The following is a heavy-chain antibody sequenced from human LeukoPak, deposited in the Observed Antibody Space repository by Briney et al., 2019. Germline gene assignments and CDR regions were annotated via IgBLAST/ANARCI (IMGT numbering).Heavy chain of an antibody. V-gene: IGHV3-33*06. CDR2: IWYDGSNK. CDR1: RFTFSSYG. Sequence: PGRSLRLSCAASRFTFSSYGMHWVRQAPGKGLEWVAVIWYDGSNKYYADSVKGRFTISRDNSKNTLYLQMNSLRAEDTAVYYCAKEELRYCSSTSCSSFDYWGQGTLVTVSS. CDR3: AKEELRYCSSTSCSSFDY. J-gene: IGHJ4*02. D-gene: IGHD2-2*01.